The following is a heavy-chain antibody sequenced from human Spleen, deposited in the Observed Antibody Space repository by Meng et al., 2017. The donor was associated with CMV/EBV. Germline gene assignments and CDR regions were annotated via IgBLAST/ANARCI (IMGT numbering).Heavy chain of an antibody. J-gene: IGHJ3*02. Sequence: SSYYWGWIRQPPGKGLQWIGSIYYSGTTYYNPSLKSRHTISVDTSKNQFSLKLSSVTAADTAVYYCARSTYYDFWSGYFIPGAFDIWGQGTMVTVSS. CDR2: IYYSGTT. V-gene: IGHV4-39*01. CDR3: ARSTYYDFWSGYFIPGAFDI. D-gene: IGHD3-3*01. CDR1: SSYY.